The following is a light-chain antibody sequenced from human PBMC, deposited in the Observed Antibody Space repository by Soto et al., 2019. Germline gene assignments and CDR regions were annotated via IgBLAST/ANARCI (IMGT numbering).Light chain of an antibody. CDR2: EVS. Sequence: QSVLTQPPSASGSPGQSVTISCTGTSSDVGGYNYVSWYQQHPGKAPKLMIYEVSKRPSGVPDRFSGTKSGNTASLTVSGLHADDEGDYYCSSYSGSNNLVVVGGGTKVTVL. CDR3: SSYSGSNNLVV. V-gene: IGLV2-8*01. CDR1: SSDVGGYNY. J-gene: IGLJ2*01.